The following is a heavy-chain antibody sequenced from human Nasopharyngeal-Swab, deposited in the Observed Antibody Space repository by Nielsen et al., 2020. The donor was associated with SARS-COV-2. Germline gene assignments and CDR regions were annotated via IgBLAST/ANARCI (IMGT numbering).Heavy chain of an antibody. CDR3: ARPLGYGGNSDLDY. CDR2: IDPSDSYT. Sequence: GESLKLSCKGSGYSFTSYWINWVRQMPGKGLEWMGRIDPSDSYTNYSPSFQGHVSISTDKSINTAYLQWSSLKASDTAMYYCARPLGYGGNSDLDYWGQGTLVTVSS. J-gene: IGHJ4*02. V-gene: IGHV5-10-1*01. D-gene: IGHD4-23*01. CDR1: GYSFTSYW.